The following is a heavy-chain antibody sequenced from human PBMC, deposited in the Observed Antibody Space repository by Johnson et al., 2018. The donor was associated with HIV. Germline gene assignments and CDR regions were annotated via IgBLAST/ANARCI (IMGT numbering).Heavy chain of an antibody. V-gene: IGHV3-23*04. D-gene: IGHD5-18*01. CDR2: ISGGGDNT. Sequence: VQLVESGGGLVQPGGSLRLSCVASGFTFSSFAMGWVRQAPGKGLEWVSAISGGGDNTPYTDSVKGRFTISRDNSKNTLYLQMNRLRAEDTAVYYCARLPSGYSRDGFNVWGQGTMVTLSS. CDR3: ARLPSGYSRDGFNV. J-gene: IGHJ3*01. CDR1: GFTFSSFA.